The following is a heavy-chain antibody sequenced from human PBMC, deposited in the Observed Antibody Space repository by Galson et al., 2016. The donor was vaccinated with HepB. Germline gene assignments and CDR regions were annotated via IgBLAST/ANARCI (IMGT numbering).Heavy chain of an antibody. V-gene: IGHV1-69*13. CDR3: AREPSNSGDDYGVDNYYGMDV. CDR2: IIPIFDAT. D-gene: IGHD5-12*01. J-gene: IGHJ6*02. Sequence: SVKVSCKASGGTFSNCAISWVRQAPGQGLEWMGGIIPIFDATNYPQKFQDRVTISADESTSTVYMELSSLKSEDTAVYYCAREPSNSGDDYGVDNYYGMDVWGQGTMVTVSS. CDR1: GGTFSNCA.